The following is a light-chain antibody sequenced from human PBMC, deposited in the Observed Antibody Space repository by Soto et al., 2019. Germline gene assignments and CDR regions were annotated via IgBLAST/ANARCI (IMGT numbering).Light chain of an antibody. CDR3: QSFDSSLSADV. V-gene: IGLV1-40*01. CDR1: SSNIGTGSD. J-gene: IGLJ1*01. CDR2: GNN. Sequence: QSVLTQSPSVSGAPGQRVTISCTGSSSNIGTGSDVRWYQHLPGAAPRLLLYGNNNRPSGVPDRFSGSKSGTSASLAITGLQAEDEADYYCQSFDSSLSADVFGPGTKVTVL.